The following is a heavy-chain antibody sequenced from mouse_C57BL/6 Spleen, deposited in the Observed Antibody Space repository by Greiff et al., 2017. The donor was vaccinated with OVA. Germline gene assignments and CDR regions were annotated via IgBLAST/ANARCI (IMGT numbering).Heavy chain of an antibody. Sequence: DVKLQESGPGLVKPSQSLSLTCSVTGYSITSGYYWNWIRQFPGNKLEWMGYISYDGSNNYNPSLKNRISITRDTSKNQFFLKLNSVTTEDTATYYCAREGLLRGLEDYWGQGTSVTVSS. V-gene: IGHV3-6*01. J-gene: IGHJ4*01. CDR3: AREGLLRGLEDY. CDR1: GYSITSGYY. D-gene: IGHD2-3*01. CDR2: ISYDGSN.